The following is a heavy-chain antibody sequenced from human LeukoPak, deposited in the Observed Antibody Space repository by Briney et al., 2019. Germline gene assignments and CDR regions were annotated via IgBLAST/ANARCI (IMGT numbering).Heavy chain of an antibody. Sequence: PGGSLRLSCGASGFMFTAHDMHWVRQAPGKGLEWVSYISSSGGTIYYADSVKGRFTISRDNAKNSLYLQMNSLRAEDTAVYYCARGGDNSNNWFDPWGQGTLVTVSS. CDR3: ARGGDNSNNWFDP. V-gene: IGHV3-48*04. CDR2: ISSSGGTI. D-gene: IGHD3-10*01. J-gene: IGHJ5*02. CDR1: GFMFTAHD.